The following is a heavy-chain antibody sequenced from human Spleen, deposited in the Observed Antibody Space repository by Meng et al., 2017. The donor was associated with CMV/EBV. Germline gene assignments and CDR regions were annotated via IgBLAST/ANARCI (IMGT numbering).Heavy chain of an antibody. CDR1: GGSISKSAYY. D-gene: IGHD3-22*01. CDR2: FYYSGTT. J-gene: IGHJ4*02. V-gene: IGHV4-39*07. CDR3: ARAYDSGGYLDY. Sequence: SETLSLTCTVSGGSISKSAYYWGWIRRPPGKGLEWIGNFYYSGTTYYNPSLKSRITISIDTSKNQFSLKLSSVTAADTAFYYCARAYDSGGYLDYWGQGALVTVSS.